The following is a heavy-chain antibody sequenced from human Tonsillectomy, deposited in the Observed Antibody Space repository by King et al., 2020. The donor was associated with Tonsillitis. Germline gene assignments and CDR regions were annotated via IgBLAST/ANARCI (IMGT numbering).Heavy chain of an antibody. Sequence: VQLVESGGGLVQPGGSLRLSCAASGFTFSSYAMSWVRQAPGKGLEWVSVIYSGGSSTYYADSVKGRFTISRDNSKNTLYLQMNSLRAEDTAVYYCAKDLYEAVAGNFDYWGQGTLVTVSS. V-gene: IGHV3-23*03. CDR1: GFTFSSYA. J-gene: IGHJ4*02. D-gene: IGHD6-19*01. CDR2: IYSGGSST. CDR3: AKDLYEAVAGNFDY.